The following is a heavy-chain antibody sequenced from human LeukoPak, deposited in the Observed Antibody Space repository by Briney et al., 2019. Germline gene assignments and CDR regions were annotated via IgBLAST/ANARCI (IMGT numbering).Heavy chain of an antibody. CDR2: ISGSGGST. J-gene: IGHJ4*02. CDR1: GFTFSSYA. V-gene: IGHV3-23*01. D-gene: IGHD2-2*02. CDR3: AKGLETGYCSSTSCYTFDY. Sequence: GGSLRLSCAASGFTFSSYAMSWVRQAPGKGLEWVSAISGSGGSTYYADSVKGRFTISRDNSKNTLYLQMNSLRAEDTAVYYCAKGLETGYCSSTSCYTFDYWGQGTLVTVSS.